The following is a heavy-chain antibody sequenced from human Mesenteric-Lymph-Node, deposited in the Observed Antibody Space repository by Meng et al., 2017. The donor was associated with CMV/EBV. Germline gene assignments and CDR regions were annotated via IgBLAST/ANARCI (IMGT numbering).Heavy chain of an antibody. D-gene: IGHD3-22*01. CDR1: GFIFRNYG. CDR3: ARDMSSGYWASGMDV. V-gene: IGHV3-30*02. Sequence: GESLKISCAASGFIFRNYGMYWVRQAPGKGPEWVALIRHDGGDKSYRDSVKGRFTISRDNSKNTLYLQMNSLRAEDTAVYYCARDMSSGYWASGMDVWGQGTTVTVSS. CDR2: IRHDGGDK. J-gene: IGHJ6*02.